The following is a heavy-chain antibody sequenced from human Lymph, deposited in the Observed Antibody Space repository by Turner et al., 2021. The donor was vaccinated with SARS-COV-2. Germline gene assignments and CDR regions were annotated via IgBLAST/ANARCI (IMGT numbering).Heavy chain of an antibody. D-gene: IGHD3-22*01. CDR2: ISGSGGST. Sequence: EVQLLESGGGLVQPGGSLRPSCAASGFTFSSYAMSWVRQAPGKGLELVSTISGSGGSTYYADSVKGRFTISRDNSKNTLYLQMNSLRAEDTAVYYCAKNEMAMIVVVITLFDYWGQGTLVTVSS. V-gene: IGHV3-23*01. J-gene: IGHJ4*02. CDR3: AKNEMAMIVVVITLFDY. CDR1: GFTFSSYA.